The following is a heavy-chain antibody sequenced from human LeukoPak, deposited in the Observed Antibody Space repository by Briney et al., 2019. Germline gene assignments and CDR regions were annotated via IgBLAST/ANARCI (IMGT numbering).Heavy chain of an antibody. CDR3: ARALYYYDSSGYSAFFDY. D-gene: IGHD3-22*01. J-gene: IGHJ4*02. CDR1: GYTFTSYD. Sequence: ASVKVSCKASGYTFTSYDINWVRQATGQGLERMGWMNPNSGNTGYAQKFQGRVTMTRDMSTSTVYMELSSLRSEDTAVYYCARALYYYDSSGYSAFFDYWGQGTLVTVSS. CDR2: MNPNSGNT. V-gene: IGHV1-8*01.